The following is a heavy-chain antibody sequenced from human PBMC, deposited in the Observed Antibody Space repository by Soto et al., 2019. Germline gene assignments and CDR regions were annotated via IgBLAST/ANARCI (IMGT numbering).Heavy chain of an antibody. Sequence: PSETLSLTCTVSRAFINSGGFYYSWIRQPPGKGLEWLGYIFHSGSTLYTPSLRGRLTLSADTSRNQLSLHLTSVTAADTAVYYCVRGGIAGHWVDPGGQGILVTVSS. J-gene: IGHJ5*02. CDR2: IFHSGST. V-gene: IGHV4-31*03. CDR1: RAFINSGGFY. D-gene: IGHD2-21*01. CDR3: VRGGIAGHWVDP.